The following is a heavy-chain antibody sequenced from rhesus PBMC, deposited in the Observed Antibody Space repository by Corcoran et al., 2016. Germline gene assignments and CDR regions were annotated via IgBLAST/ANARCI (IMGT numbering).Heavy chain of an antibody. J-gene: IGHJ4*01. V-gene: IGHV4S10*01. D-gene: IGHD6S26*01. Sequence: QVQLQESGPGVVKPSETLSLTCAVSGGSISDSYRWRWIRQPPGTGLEWIGYIYGRSTSTNYNPSLKSRVTISKDTSKNQFSLKLSSVTAADTAVYYCARVCSSGWSGGYFDYWGQGVLVTVSS. CDR3: ARVCSSGWSGGYFDY. CDR2: IYGRSTST. CDR1: GGSISDSYR.